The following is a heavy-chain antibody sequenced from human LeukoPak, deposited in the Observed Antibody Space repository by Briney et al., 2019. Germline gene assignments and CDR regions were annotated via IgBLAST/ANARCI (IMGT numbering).Heavy chain of an antibody. CDR1: GFTFSSYA. J-gene: IGHJ6*02. CDR3: AKALVAARPNYYYYYGMDV. CDR2: ISGSGGST. Sequence: GGSLRLSRAASGFTFSSYAMSWVRQAPGKGLEWVSAISGSGGSTYYADSVKGRFTISRDNSKNTLYLQMNSLRAEDTAVYYCAKALVAARPNYYYYYGMDVWGQGTTVTVSS. D-gene: IGHD6-6*01. V-gene: IGHV3-23*01.